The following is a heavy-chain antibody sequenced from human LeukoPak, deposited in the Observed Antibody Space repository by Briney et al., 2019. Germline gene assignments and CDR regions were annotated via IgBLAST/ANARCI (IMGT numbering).Heavy chain of an antibody. D-gene: IGHD2-15*01. CDR1: GFTFSSYG. CDR2: ISYDGSNK. Sequence: GGSLRLSCAASGFTFSSYGMHWVRQAPGKGLEWVAVISYDGSNKYYADSVKGRFTISRDNSKNTLYLQMNSLRAEDTAVYYYAKPLGYCSGGSCHDAFDIWGQGTMVTVSS. J-gene: IGHJ3*02. CDR3: AKPLGYCSGGSCHDAFDI. V-gene: IGHV3-30*18.